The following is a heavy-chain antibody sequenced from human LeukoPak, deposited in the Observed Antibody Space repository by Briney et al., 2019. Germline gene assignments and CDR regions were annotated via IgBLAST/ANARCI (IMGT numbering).Heavy chain of an antibody. Sequence: ASVKVSCKASGYTFTSYDINWVRQATGQGLEWMGWMNPNSGNTGYAQKFQGRVTMTRNTSISTAYMELGSLRSEDTAVYYCARGGRIAARRGNWFDPWGQGTLVTVSS. CDR3: ARGGRIAARRGNWFDP. V-gene: IGHV1-8*01. D-gene: IGHD6-6*01. CDR1: GYTFTSYD. J-gene: IGHJ5*02. CDR2: MNPNSGNT.